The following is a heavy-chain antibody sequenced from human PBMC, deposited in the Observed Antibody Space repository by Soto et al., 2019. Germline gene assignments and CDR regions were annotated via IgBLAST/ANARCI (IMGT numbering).Heavy chain of an antibody. V-gene: IGHV4-39*01. CDR1: GGSISSSNYY. CDR2: IYYSGST. D-gene: IGHD1-1*01. J-gene: IGHJ4*02. CDR3: ARLGQLELRFDY. Sequence: QLQLQESGPGLMKPSETLSLTCTVSGGSISSSNYYWGWIRQPPGKGLEWIGTIYYSGSTYYNPSLKSRVXIXVXXSKHQLSLRLSSVTAADTAVYYCARLGQLELRFDYWGQGTLVTVSS.